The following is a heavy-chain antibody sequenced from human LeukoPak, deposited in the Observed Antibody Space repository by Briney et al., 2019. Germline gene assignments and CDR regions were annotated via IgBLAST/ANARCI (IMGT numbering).Heavy chain of an antibody. V-gene: IGHV1-69*04. CDR1: GGTFSHYA. Sequence: ASVKVSCKASGGTFSHYAISWVRQAPGQGLEWMGRIIPIFGISDNAQKFRGRVTITADKSTSTAYMEVSSLRSEDTAVYYCAREMTYTTRGFNWFDPWGQGTLVTVSS. D-gene: IGHD4-11*01. CDR3: AREMTYTTRGFNWFDP. J-gene: IGHJ5*02. CDR2: IIPIFGIS.